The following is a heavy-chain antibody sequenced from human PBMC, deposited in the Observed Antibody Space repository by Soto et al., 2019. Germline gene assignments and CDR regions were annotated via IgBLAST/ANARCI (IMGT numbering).Heavy chain of an antibody. D-gene: IGHD4-17*01. CDR2: MNPNSGNT. CDR1: GYTFTSYD. V-gene: IGHV1-8*01. CDR3: VMTLYGDNVDY. Sequence: QVQLVQAGAEVKKPGASVKVSCKASGYTFTSYDINWVRQATGQGLEWMGWMNPNSGNTGYAQKVPGRVSMTRDTSISTSYMELSSLRSEDTAVYYCVMTLYGDNVDYLGQGTLVTGS. J-gene: IGHJ4*02.